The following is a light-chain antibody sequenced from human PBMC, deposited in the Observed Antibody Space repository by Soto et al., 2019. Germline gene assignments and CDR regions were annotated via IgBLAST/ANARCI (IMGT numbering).Light chain of an antibody. J-gene: IGKJ1*01. CDR3: QRHNSWLWT. V-gene: IGKV3-15*01. CDR2: AAS. Sequence: EIVMTQSPATLSVSPGERATLSCRASQSVSSNLAWYQQKPGQAPRLLIYAASTRATGIPAMFSGSGSGTEFTLTISSLQPDDFDVYYCQRHNSWLWTFGRGTKVAIK. CDR1: QSVSSN.